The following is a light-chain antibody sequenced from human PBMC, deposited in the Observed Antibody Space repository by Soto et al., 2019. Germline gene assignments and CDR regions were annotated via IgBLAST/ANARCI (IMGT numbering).Light chain of an antibody. J-gene: IGLJ1*01. CDR3: QVWASTAEFFV. CDR1: KIGSTI. CDR2: DAT. Sequence: SYELAQPPSGSVTPGQTAKITCGGDKIGSTIVHWYKQRPGQAPVAVVFDATDRPSGIPDRISASRSGDTATLTISRVDAGDEADYYCQVWASTAEFFVFGSGTQVTVL. V-gene: IGLV3-21*02.